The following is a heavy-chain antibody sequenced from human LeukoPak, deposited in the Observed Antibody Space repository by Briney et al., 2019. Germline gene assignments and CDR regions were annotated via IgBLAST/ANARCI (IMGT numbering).Heavy chain of an antibody. D-gene: IGHD6-19*01. CDR1: GDSFSSNSAA. CDR3: SRAPHAVAGTVYFDY. J-gene: IGHJ4*02. V-gene: IGHV6-1*01. Sequence: SQTLSLTCAISGDSFSSNSAAWNWIRQSPSRGLEWLGRTFYRSRWYNDYATSVRSRINITPDTSNNQFSLQLNSVTHEDTAVSYCSRAPHAVAGTVYFDYWDQGTLVTVSS. CDR2: TFYRSRWYN.